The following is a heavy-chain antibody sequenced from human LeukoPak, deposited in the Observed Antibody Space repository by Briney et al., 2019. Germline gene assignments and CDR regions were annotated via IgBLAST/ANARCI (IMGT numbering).Heavy chain of an antibody. D-gene: IGHD6-13*01. Sequence: EASVKVSCKASGYTFTSYYMHWVRQAPGQGLEWMGLINPSGGSTSYAQKFQGRVTMTRDMSTSTVYMELSSLRSEDTAVYYCARQGFRVRIAAAGPFDYWGQGTLVTVSS. J-gene: IGHJ4*02. V-gene: IGHV1-46*01. CDR2: INPSGGST. CDR3: ARQGFRVRIAAAGPFDY. CDR1: GYTFTSYY.